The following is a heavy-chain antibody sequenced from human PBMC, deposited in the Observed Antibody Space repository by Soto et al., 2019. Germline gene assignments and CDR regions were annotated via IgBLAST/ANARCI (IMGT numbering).Heavy chain of an antibody. CDR2: TRNKASSYTT. CDR3: TRRQYLDY. V-gene: IGHV3-72*01. CDR1: GFRFSDYY. Sequence: GGSLRLSCAASGFRFSDYYINWVRQAPGKGLEWVGRTRNKASSYTTEYAASVKGRFTISRDDSKSIVYLQMDSLETEDTAVYYCTRRQYLDYWGQEILVTVSS. J-gene: IGHJ4*02.